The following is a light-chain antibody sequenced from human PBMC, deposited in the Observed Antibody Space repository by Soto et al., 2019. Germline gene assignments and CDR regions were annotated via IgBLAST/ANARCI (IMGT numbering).Light chain of an antibody. J-gene: IGKJ5*01. CDR2: GAS. CDR3: RQYNNWPIT. V-gene: IGKV3-15*01. Sequence: EIVMTQSPATLSVSPGERATLSCRASQSISSKLAWYQQKPGQAPRLLIYGASTRATGIPARFSGSGSGTEFTLTISSLQSEDFEIYYCRQYNNWPITFGQGTRLEIK. CDR1: QSISSK.